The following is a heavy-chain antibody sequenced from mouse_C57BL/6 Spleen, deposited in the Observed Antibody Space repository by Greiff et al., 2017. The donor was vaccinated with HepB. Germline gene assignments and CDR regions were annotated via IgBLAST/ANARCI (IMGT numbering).Heavy chain of an antibody. CDR1: GYSITSGYY. CDR2: ISYDGSN. D-gene: IGHD1-1*01. Sequence: EVKLVESGPGLVKPSQSLSLTCSVTGYSITSGYYWNWIRQFPGNKLEWMGYISYDGSNNYNPSLKNRISITRDTSKNQFFLKLNSVTTEDTATYYCASVVDWYFDVWGTGTTVTVSS. CDR3: ASVVDWYFDV. V-gene: IGHV3-6*01. J-gene: IGHJ1*03.